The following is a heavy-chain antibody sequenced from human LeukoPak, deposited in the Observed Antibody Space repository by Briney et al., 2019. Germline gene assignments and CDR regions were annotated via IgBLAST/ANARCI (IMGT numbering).Heavy chain of an antibody. CDR2: IYYSGST. Sequence: SETLSLTCTVSGGSISSYYWSWIRQPPGKGLEWIGYIYYSGSTNYNPSLKSRVTISVDTSKNQFSLKLSSVTAEDTAVYYCARSRITMVRGVTPYYYGMDVWGQGTTVTVSS. CDR3: ARSRITMVRGVTPYYYGMDV. D-gene: IGHD3-10*01. J-gene: IGHJ6*02. V-gene: IGHV4-59*01. CDR1: GGSISSYY.